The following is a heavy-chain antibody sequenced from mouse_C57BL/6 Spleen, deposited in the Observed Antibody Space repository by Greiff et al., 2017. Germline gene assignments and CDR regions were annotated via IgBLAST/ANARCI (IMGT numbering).Heavy chain of an antibody. CDR1: GYTFTSYW. D-gene: IGHD2-1*01. CDR2: INPSSGYT. V-gene: IGHV1-7*01. J-gene: IGHJ2*01. Sequence: QVQLKESGAELAQPGASVKLSCKASGYTFTSYWMHWVKQRPGQGLEWIGYINPSSGYTKYNQKLTDKDTLTADKSSSTAYMQLSSLTYEDSAVYYCARDGNFSTYYFDYWGQGTTLTVSS. CDR3: ARDGNFSTYYFDY.